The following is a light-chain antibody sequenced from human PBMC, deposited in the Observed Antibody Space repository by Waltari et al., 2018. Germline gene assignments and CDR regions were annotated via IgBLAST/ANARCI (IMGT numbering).Light chain of an antibody. CDR1: TSDLGWYNL. J-gene: IGLJ3*02. CDR2: DVS. CDR3: CSFTSSSTWV. Sequence: QSALTQPASVSGSPGQSITISCTGTTSDLGWYNLVSWYQQHPGKAPKLIIFDVSSRPSGVSNRFSGSKSGNTASLIISGLQAEDEADYYCCSFTSSSTWVFGGGTKLTVL. V-gene: IGLV2-14*03.